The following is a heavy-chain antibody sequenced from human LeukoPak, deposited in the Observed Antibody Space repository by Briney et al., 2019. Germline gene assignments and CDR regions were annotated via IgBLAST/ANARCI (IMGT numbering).Heavy chain of an antibody. CDR3: AKPHYDSSGYYYLASYFDY. V-gene: IGHV3-23*01. D-gene: IGHD3-22*01. J-gene: IGHJ4*02. CDR1: GFTFSSYA. CDR2: ISGSGGST. Sequence: GGSLRLSCAASGFTFSSYAMSWVRQAPGKGLEWVSAISGSGGSTYYADSVKGWFTISRDNSKNTLYLQMNSLRAEDTAVYYCAKPHYDSSGYYYLASYFDYWGQGTLVTVSS.